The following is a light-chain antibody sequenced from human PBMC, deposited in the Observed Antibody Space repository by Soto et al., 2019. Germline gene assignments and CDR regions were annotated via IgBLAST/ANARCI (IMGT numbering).Light chain of an antibody. V-gene: IGKV2-28*01. CDR1: QSLLHSNGYNY. CDR3: MQALQTPRT. Sequence: DIVMTQSPLSLPVTPGEPASISCRSSQSLLHSNGYNYLDWYLQKPGQSPQLLIYFGSNRASGVPDRFSGSGSGTDFTLKISSVEAEDVGVYYCMQALQTPRTFGQGTKVEIK. J-gene: IGKJ1*01. CDR2: FGS.